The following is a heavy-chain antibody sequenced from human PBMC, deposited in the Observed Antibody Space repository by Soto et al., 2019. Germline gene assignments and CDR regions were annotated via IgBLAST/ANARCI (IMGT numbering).Heavy chain of an antibody. J-gene: IGHJ5*02. CDR1: GYMLTDYD. CDR2: INPNDGSI. V-gene: IGHV1-46*01. D-gene: IGHD3-22*01. Sequence: QVQLVQSGAEVKKPGTSVKISCKASGYMLTDYDMHWVRQAPGQGLEWMGIINPNDGSINYAQKFQGRVTMTMDTSTSTVYMELSSLRIEDTAMYYCARASTYSREGYVPFALWGQGRLVTV. CDR3: ARASTYSREGYVPFAL.